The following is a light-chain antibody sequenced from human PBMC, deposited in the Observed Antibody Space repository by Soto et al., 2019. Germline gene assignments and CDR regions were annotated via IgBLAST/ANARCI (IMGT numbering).Light chain of an antibody. CDR1: QSLLHSNGYNY. J-gene: IGKJ1*01. V-gene: IGKV2-28*01. Sequence: DIVMTQSPLSLPVTPGEPASISCRSSQSLLHSNGYNYLDWYLQKPGQSPQLLIYLGSNRASGVADRFSGSGSGTDFTLKISRVEAEDVGVYYCMQALHTAWTFGQGTKVEIK. CDR3: MQALHTAWT. CDR2: LGS.